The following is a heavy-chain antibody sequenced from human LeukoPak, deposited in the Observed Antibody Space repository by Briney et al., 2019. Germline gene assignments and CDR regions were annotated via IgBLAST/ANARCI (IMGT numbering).Heavy chain of an antibody. V-gene: IGHV4-59*01. CDR2: IYYSGSI. CDR3: ARGTETAAAFDI. J-gene: IGHJ3*02. D-gene: IGHD6-13*01. Sequence: SQTLSLTRTVSGGSISSYYRSWIRQPPRKGLEWIGYIYYSGSINYNPSLKSRVTISVDTSKNQFSLKLSSVTAADTAVYYCARGTETAAAFDIWGQGTMVTVSS. CDR1: GGSISSYY.